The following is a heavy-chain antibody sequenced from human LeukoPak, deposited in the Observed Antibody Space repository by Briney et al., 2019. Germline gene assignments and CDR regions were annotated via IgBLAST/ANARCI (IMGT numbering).Heavy chain of an antibody. Sequence: ASVKVSCKASGYTFTGYYMHWVRQAPGQGLEWMGWINPNSGDTNYAQKLQGRVTMTTDTSTSTAYMELRSLRSDDTAVYYCARDLAYDSSGYYGYWGQGTLVTVSS. D-gene: IGHD3-22*01. CDR1: GYTFTGYY. V-gene: IGHV1-2*02. CDR3: ARDLAYDSSGYYGY. CDR2: INPNSGDT. J-gene: IGHJ4*02.